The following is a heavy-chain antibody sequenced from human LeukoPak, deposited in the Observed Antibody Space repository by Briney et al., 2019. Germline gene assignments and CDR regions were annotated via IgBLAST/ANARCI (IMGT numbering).Heavy chain of an antibody. V-gene: IGHV3-30-3*01. D-gene: IGHD3-22*01. CDR1: GFTFSNYA. Sequence: GGSLRVSCAASGFTFSNYAMHWVRQAPGKGLEWVAVISYDGGNKYYADSVKGRFTISRDNSKNTLYLQMNSLRAEDTAVYYCARDLYDSSESAFDIWGQGTMVTVSS. CDR3: ARDLYDSSESAFDI. J-gene: IGHJ3*02. CDR2: ISYDGGNK.